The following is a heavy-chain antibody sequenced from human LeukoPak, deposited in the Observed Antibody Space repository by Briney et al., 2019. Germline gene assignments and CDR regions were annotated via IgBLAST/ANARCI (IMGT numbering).Heavy chain of an antibody. V-gene: IGHV4-39*01. J-gene: IGHJ4*02. Sequence: PSETLSLTCTVSGGSISSSSYYWGWIRQPPGKGLEWIGNAVYSGSTYYNPSLKSRVTISIDTSKNQFSLKLSSVTAADTAEYYCARQWHRNYVGELDYWGQGTLVTVSS. CDR3: ARQWHRNYVGELDY. CDR1: GGSISSSSYY. D-gene: IGHD4-11*01. CDR2: AVYSGST.